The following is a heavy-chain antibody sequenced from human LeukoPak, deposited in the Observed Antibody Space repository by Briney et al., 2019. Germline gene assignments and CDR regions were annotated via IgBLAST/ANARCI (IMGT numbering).Heavy chain of an antibody. CDR2: ITSDGSGT. Sequence: GGSLRLSCAASGFPFSNCWMHWVRDAPGKGLVWLSHITSDGSGTSYADSVKGRFTISRDNAKYTLYLQMNSLRADDTAVYYCAKDQGARYCGSGSSWFEPWGQGTLVTVSS. D-gene: IGHD3-10*01. V-gene: IGHV3-74*01. J-gene: IGHJ5*02. CDR1: GFPFSNCW. CDR3: AKDQGARYCGSGSSWFEP.